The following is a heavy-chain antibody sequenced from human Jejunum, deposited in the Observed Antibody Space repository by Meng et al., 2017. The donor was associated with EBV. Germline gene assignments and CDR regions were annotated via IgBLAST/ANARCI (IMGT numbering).Heavy chain of an antibody. CDR1: GDSIDSRNW. Sequence: QVQLQVSGPGLVKPSGTLSLTCVVSGDSIDSRNWWSWVRQSPERGLEWIGEIYYSGSTNYNPSLKSRVTILVDRSENHFSLHLSSVTAADTAVYYCVRGGDYCLVYWGQGTLVTGSS. D-gene: IGHD2-21*02. CDR2: IYYSGST. CDR3: VRGGDYCLVY. V-gene: IGHV4-4*02. J-gene: IGHJ4*02.